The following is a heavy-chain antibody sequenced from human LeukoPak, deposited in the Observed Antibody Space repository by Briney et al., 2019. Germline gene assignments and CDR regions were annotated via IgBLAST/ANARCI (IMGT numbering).Heavy chain of an antibody. CDR3: ARDGYSGSYYRLYYFFMDV. V-gene: IGHV1-2*02. Sequence: GASVKVSCKASGYTFTGYYMHWVRQAPGQGLEWMGWINPNSGGTNYAQKFQGRVTMTRDTSISTAYMELSRLRSDDTAVYYCARDGYSGSYYRLYYFFMDVWGKGTTVTVSS. CDR2: INPNSGGT. CDR1: GYTFTGYY. J-gene: IGHJ6*03. D-gene: IGHD1-26*01.